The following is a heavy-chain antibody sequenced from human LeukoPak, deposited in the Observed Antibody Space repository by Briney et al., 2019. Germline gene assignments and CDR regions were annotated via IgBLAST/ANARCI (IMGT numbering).Heavy chain of an antibody. Sequence: SETLSLTCTVSGGSISSGGYYWSWIRQHPGKGLEWIGYIYYSGSTNYNPSLKSRVTISVDTSKNQFSLKLSSVTAADTAAYYCARHVAAAGTSFDYWGQGTLVTVSS. J-gene: IGHJ4*02. CDR2: IYYSGST. CDR3: ARHVAAAGTSFDY. V-gene: IGHV4-61*08. CDR1: GGSISSGGYY. D-gene: IGHD6-13*01.